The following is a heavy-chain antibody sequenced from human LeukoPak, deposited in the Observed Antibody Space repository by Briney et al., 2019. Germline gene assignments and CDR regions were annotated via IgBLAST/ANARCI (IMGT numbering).Heavy chain of an antibody. V-gene: IGHV4-34*01. CDR1: GGSFSGYH. J-gene: IGHJ6*03. D-gene: IGHD3-10*01. CDR3: ARRPSGSLGNYYYMDV. Sequence: SETLSLTCSVSGGSFSGYHWSWIRQPPGKGLEWIGEINHSGSTNYNPSLKSRVTISVDTSKNQFSLKLSSVTAADTAVYYCARRPSGSLGNYYYMDVWGKGTTVTISS. CDR2: INHSGST.